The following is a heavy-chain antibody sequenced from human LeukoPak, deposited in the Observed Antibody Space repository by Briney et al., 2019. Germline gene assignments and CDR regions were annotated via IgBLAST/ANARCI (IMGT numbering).Heavy chain of an antibody. J-gene: IGHJ6*02. CDR1: GFTFSSYW. CDR2: INTDGTTT. CDR3: ARDSGGLVRGAIGPFDYYYGMDV. Sequence: PGGSLRLSCAASGFTFSSYWMNWVRQAPGKGLMWVSHINTDGTTTTYADSVRGRFTVSRDNAKNTLYLEMSRLRAEDTAVYYCARDSGGLVRGAIGPFDYYYGMDVWGQGTTVTVSS. D-gene: IGHD3-10*01. V-gene: IGHV3-74*01.